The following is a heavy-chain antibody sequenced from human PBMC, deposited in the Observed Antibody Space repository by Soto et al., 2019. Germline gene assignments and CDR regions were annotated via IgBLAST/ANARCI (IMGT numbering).Heavy chain of an antibody. D-gene: IGHD2-15*01. J-gene: IGHJ4*02. CDR3: ARLGGYCSGGSCYFDY. V-gene: IGHV1-69*01. CDR2: IIPIFGTA. Sequence: QVQLVQSGAEVKKPGSSVEVSCKASGGTFSSYAISWVRQAPGQGLEWMGGIIPIFGTANYAQKFQGRVTITADESTSTAYMELSSLRSEDTAVYYCARLGGYCSGGSCYFDYWGQGTLVTVSS. CDR1: GGTFSSYA.